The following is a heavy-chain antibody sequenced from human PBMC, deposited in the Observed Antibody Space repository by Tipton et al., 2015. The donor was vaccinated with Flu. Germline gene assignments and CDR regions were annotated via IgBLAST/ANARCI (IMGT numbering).Heavy chain of an antibody. CDR3: ARDNGTFYALDY. CDR2: ISGYNGYA. CDR1: GYTFSRYG. D-gene: IGHD2/OR15-2a*01. Sequence: QLVQSGAEVKKPGASVKVPCKASGYTFSRYGLSWVRQAPGQGLEWMGWISGYNGYATYTQKFQGRITMTTDRSTTTIYMELRSLRSDDTAVYFCARDNGTFYALDYWGQGTLVTVSS. J-gene: IGHJ4*02. V-gene: IGHV1-18*01.